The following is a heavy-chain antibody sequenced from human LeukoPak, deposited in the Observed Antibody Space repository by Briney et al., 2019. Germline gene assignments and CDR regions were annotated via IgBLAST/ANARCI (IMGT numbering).Heavy chain of an antibody. J-gene: IGHJ4*02. V-gene: IGHV1-3*04. D-gene: IGHD5-12*01. Sequence: GASVKVSCKASGYTFTGYALHWVRQAPVQGLEWMGWINTGSGNTKYSQRFQDRVTITMDTSASTVYMEMNDLGSEDTAVYYCARGYSACFHYWGQGALVTVSS. CDR1: GYTFTGYA. CDR3: ARGYSACFHY. CDR2: INTGSGNT.